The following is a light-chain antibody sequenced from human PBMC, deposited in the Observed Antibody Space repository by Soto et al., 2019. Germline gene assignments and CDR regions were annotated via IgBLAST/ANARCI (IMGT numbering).Light chain of an antibody. Sequence: QPVLTQPRSVSGSPGQSVTLSCTGTSTDVGNYDYVSWYQHYPGKAPKLLIYDVNKRPSGVPARFSGSKSGKTASLAISGLQPEDEADYYCCSYAGSYTVIFGGGTKLTVL. CDR2: DVN. CDR1: STDVGNYDY. J-gene: IGLJ2*01. CDR3: CSYAGSYTVI. V-gene: IGLV2-11*01.